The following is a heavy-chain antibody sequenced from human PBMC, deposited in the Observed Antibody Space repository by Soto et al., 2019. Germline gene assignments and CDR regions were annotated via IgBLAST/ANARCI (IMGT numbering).Heavy chain of an antibody. CDR1: GGSISCSCYY. J-gene: IGHJ4*02. D-gene: IGHD1-20*01. CDR2: VFYTGFT. Sequence: SETLSLTCAVSGGSISCSCYYWVWLRQSPGRGPEWIGSVFYTGFTSYNPSLESRVSVSVDTSKNQFSLKVSAVTAADTAVYYCASSQKGYNWNYFDHWGQGALVTLSS. V-gene: IGHV4-39*01. CDR3: ASSQKGYNWNYFDH.